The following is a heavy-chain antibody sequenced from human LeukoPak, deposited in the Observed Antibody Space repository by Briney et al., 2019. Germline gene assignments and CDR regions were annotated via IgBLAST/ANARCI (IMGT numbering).Heavy chain of an antibody. CDR1: GSSVNSGSYY. J-gene: IGHJ3*02. D-gene: IGHD3-10*01. V-gene: IGHV4-61*01. CDR3: ARDLITKIRGARPLYPFDI. Sequence: SETLSLTCTVSGSSVNSGSYYWSWVRQPPGKGLEWIGYIYYSGSTNYNPSLKSRVTISVDTSRNQFSLKLSSVTAAHTPVYNGARDLITKIRGARPLYPFDIWGQGTMVTVSS. CDR2: IYYSGST.